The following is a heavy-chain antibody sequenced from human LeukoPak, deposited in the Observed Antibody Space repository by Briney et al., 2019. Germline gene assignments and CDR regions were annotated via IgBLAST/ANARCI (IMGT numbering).Heavy chain of an antibody. CDR3: ARGGYYYLDV. CDR2: IFHNGNT. J-gene: IGHJ6*03. Sequence: SETLSHTCTVSDGSMSPYYWSWIRQSPGKGLEWIAYIFHNGNTKYNPSLWSRITISIDTSRNQVFLNLNSVTAADTAVYYCARGGYYYLDVWGKGTTVTVSS. CDR1: DGSMSPYY. V-gene: IGHV4-59*01.